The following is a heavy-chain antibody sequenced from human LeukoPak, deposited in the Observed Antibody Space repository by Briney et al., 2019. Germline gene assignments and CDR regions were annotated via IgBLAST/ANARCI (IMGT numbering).Heavy chain of an antibody. Sequence: ASVTVSCTASGYTFTSYAMHWVRQAPGQRLEWMGWINAGNGNTKYSQKFQGRVTITRDTSASTAYMELSRLRSDDTAVYYCARAPPEVQYPMDVWGQGTTVTVSS. V-gene: IGHV1-3*01. J-gene: IGHJ6*02. D-gene: IGHD2/OR15-2a*01. CDR2: INAGNGNT. CDR3: ARAPPEVQYPMDV. CDR1: GYTFTSYA.